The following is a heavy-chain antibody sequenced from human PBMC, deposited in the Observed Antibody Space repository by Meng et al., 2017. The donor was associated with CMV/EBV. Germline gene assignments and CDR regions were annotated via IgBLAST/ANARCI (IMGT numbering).Heavy chain of an antibody. V-gene: IGHV4-34*01. J-gene: IGHJ6*02. D-gene: IGHD2/OR15-2a*01. CDR3: ARSSHCNTFSCSLLRADYYYGVDV. Sequence: SETLSLTCAVYGPGGSNRNYYWNWIRQLPGKGLEWIGEINHDGTKNYNPSLKSRVSISVDTSKNQFSLKLTSVTAADAAVYYCARSSHCNTFSCSLLRADYYYGVDVWGQGTAVTAP. CDR2: INHDGTK. CDR1: GPGGSNRNYY.